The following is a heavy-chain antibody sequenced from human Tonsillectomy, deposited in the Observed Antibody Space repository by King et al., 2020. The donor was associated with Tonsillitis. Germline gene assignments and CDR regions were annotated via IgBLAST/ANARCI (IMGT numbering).Heavy chain of an antibody. D-gene: IGHD4-17*01. CDR1: GYRFATYW. Sequence: VQLVESGAEVKKPGESLKISCTGSGYRFATYWIGWVRQMPGKGLEWMGIIYPGDSETRYSPSFQGQVTISADKSINTAYLQWSSLKASDTAMYYCARRLTTVIDYWGQGTLVTVSS. J-gene: IGHJ4*02. V-gene: IGHV5-51*01. CDR2: IYPGDSET. CDR3: ARRLTTVIDY.